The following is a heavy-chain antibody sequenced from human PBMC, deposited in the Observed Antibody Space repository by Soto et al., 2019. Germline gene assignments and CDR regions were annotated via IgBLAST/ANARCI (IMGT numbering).Heavy chain of an antibody. D-gene: IGHD2-2*01. CDR2: IRQEGHEK. CDR3: ARDLPGYCSTTNCYYYFDF. CDR1: GFTFTSYS. J-gene: IGHJ4*02. Sequence: EVHLVESGGALVQPGGSLRLSCAVSGFTFTSYSMSWVRQAPGEGLEWVANIRQEGHEKYYVDSVRCRFTISRDNAQNSRYLQMDSLRAEDTAMYYCARDLPGYCSTTNCYYYFDFWGQGTLVTVSS. V-gene: IGHV3-7*03.